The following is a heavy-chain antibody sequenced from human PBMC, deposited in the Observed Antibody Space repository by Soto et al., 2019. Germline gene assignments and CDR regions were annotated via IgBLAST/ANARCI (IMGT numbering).Heavy chain of an antibody. CDR1: GGSISSYY. CDR3: ARGLIGYCSSTSCFPYYFDY. J-gene: IGHJ4*02. CDR2: IYYSGST. D-gene: IGHD2-2*01. Sequence: SETLSLTCTVSGGSISSYYWSWIRQPPGKGLEWIGYIYYSGSTNYNPSLKSRVTISVDTSKNQFSLKLSSVTAADTAVYYCARGLIGYCSSTSCFPYYFDYWGQGTLVTVSS. V-gene: IGHV4-59*01.